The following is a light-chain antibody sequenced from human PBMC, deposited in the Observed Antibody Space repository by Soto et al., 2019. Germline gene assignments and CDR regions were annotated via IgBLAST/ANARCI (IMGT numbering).Light chain of an antibody. J-gene: IGLJ2*01. Sequence: QSVLTQPPSVSAAPGQTVTISCSGSSSNIGNNYVSWYQQLPGTAPKLLIYDNNKRPSGIPDRFSGSKSGTSATLGITGLQTGDEADYYCGKWDSSLSAVVFGGGTKLTVL. CDR2: DNN. V-gene: IGLV1-51*01. CDR1: SSNIGNNY. CDR3: GKWDSSLSAVV.